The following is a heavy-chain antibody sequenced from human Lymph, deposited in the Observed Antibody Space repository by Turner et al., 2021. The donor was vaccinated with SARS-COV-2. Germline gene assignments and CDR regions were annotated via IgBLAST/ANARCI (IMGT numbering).Heavy chain of an antibody. J-gene: IGHJ6*02. CDR1: GYTFTAYS. D-gene: IGHD4-17*01. Sequence: QVQLVQSGAEVKKPGASVKVSCKAYGYTFTAYSMHWVRQAPGQGLEWMGWINPNSGGTNYEQKFQGRVTMTRDTSISTAYMELSRLTSDDTAVYYCAREGVTVSGYYYGMDVWGQGTTVTVSS. CDR3: AREGVTVSGYYYGMDV. V-gene: IGHV1-2*02. CDR2: INPNSGGT.